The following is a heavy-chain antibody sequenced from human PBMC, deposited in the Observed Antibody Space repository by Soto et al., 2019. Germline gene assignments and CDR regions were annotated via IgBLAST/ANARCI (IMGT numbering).Heavy chain of an antibody. J-gene: IGHJ6*02. CDR1: GFSFGDYY. V-gene: IGHV3-11*01. CDR3: ARDKMGITISGVVIRYGMDV. CDR2: IDYRGTTT. D-gene: IGHD3-3*01. Sequence: SCAASGFSFGDYYMTWIRQAPGKGLERVSYIDYRGTTTFYADSVQGRFTMSRDNAKNSVVLQMNSLRAEDTAVYYCARDKMGITISGVVIRYGMDVWGQGTTVTVSS.